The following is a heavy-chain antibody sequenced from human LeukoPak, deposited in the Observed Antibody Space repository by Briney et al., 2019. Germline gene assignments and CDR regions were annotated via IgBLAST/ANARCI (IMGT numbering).Heavy chain of an antibody. CDR2: FDPEDGET. J-gene: IGHJ5*02. Sequence: VASVKVSCKVSGYTLTELSMHWVRQAPGKGLEWMGGFDPEDGETIYAQKLQGRVTMTTDTSTSTAYMELRSLRSDDTAVYYCARTTFYGSGSYFDPWGQGTLVTVSS. V-gene: IGHV1-24*01. CDR1: GYTLTELS. CDR3: ARTTFYGSGSYFDP. D-gene: IGHD3-10*01.